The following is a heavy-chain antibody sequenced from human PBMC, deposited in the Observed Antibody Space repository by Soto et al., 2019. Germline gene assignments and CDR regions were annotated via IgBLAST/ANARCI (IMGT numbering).Heavy chain of an antibody. CDR1: GFTFTSSA. J-gene: IGHJ4*02. CDR3: AADPSEGSGSYDY. Sequence: SVKVSGKASGFTFTSSAVQWVRQARGQRLEWIGWIVVGSGNTNYAQKFQERVTITRDMSTSTAYMELSSLRSEDTPVYYCAADPSEGSGSYDYWGQGTLVTVSS. D-gene: IGHD3-10*01. CDR2: IVVGSGNT. V-gene: IGHV1-58*01.